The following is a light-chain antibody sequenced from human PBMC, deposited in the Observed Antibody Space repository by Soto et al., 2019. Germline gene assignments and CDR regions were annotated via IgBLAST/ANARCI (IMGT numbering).Light chain of an antibody. CDR3: QQYNNWWT. CDR2: GAS. Sequence: EMGRARASVTLAVASVKKATLSCRASQSVSSNLAWYQQKPGQAPRLLIYGASTRATGIPARFSGSGSGTEFTLTISSLQSEDFAVYYCQQYNNWWTFGQGTKLDI. CDR1: QSVSSN. J-gene: IGKJ1*01. V-gene: IGKV3-15*01.